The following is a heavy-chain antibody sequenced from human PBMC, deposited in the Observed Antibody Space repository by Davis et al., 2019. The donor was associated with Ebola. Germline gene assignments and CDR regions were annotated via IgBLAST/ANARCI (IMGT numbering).Heavy chain of an antibody. D-gene: IGHD3-3*01. J-gene: IGHJ4*02. CDR2: ISQDGSER. CDR3: ARDGDFWSGYSAPIDY. CDR1: GFTFSSYW. Sequence: GESLKISCAASGFTFSSYWMSWVRQAPGKGLEWVANISQDGSERYYVDSVKGRFTISRDNAKNSLYLQMNSLRAEDTAVYYCARDGDFWSGYSAPIDYWGQGTLVTVSS. V-gene: IGHV3-7*03.